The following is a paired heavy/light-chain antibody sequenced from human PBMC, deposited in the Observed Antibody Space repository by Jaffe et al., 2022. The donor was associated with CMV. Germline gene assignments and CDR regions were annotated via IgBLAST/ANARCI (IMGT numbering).Heavy chain of an antibody. Sequence: QVQLQESGPGLVKPSQTLSLTCTVSGGSISSGGYYWSWIRQHPGKGLEFIGYAYYSGTYYSPSLESRVTISLDTSKNQFSLRLTSVTAADTAVYYCARVSLSGTYWGRRKKDTYSFDHWGQGTLVTVSS. J-gene: IGHJ4*02. CDR1: GGSISSGGYY. D-gene: IGHD1-26*01. CDR2: AYYSGT. V-gene: IGHV4-31*03. CDR3: ARVSLSGTYWGRRKKDTYSFDH.
Light chain of an antibody. J-gene: IGKJ1*01. Sequence: DIQMTQSPSSLSASVGDRVTITCQTSQDISNYLNWYQQKPGKAPKLLIYDASKLQTGVPSRFSGSGSGTDFTFTISSLQPEDIATYYCQQYDSLPWTFGQGTQVEVK. V-gene: IGKV1-33*01. CDR3: QQYDSLPWT. CDR1: QDISNY. CDR2: DAS.